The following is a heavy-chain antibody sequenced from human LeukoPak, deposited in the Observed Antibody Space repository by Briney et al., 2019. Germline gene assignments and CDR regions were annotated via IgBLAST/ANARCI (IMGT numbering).Heavy chain of an antibody. Sequence: GRSLRLSCAASGFTFSSYAMHWVRQAPGKGLEWVAVISYDGSNKYYADSEKGRFTISRDNSKNTLYLQMNSLRAEDTAVYYCARVGYYASGPFSYFDYWGQGTLVTVSS. CDR1: GFTFSSYA. CDR3: ARVGYYASGPFSYFDY. J-gene: IGHJ4*02. V-gene: IGHV3-30-3*01. D-gene: IGHD3-10*01. CDR2: ISYDGSNK.